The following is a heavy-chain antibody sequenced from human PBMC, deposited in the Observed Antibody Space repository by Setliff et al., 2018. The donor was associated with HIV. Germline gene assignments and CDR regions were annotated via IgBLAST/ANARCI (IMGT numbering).Heavy chain of an antibody. V-gene: IGHV3-48*04. D-gene: IGHD5-18*01. CDR1: GFTFSSYS. CDR3: ASIELAAMVPVDY. CDR2: ISSSSSTI. J-gene: IGHJ4*02. Sequence: GGSLRLSCAASGFTFSSYSMNWVRQAPGKGLEWVSYISSSSSTIYYADSVKGRFTISRDNAKNSLFLQMNSLRAEDTAVYYCASIELAAMVPVDYWGQGALVTVSS.